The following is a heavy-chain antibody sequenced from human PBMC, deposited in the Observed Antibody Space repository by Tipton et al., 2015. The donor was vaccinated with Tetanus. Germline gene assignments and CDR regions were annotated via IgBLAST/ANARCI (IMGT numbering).Heavy chain of an antibody. V-gene: IGHV4-4*07. D-gene: IGHD3-16*01. CDR1: GGSISSYY. Sequence: TLSLTCTVSGGSISSYYWSWIRQPAGKGLEWIGRIYSSGSTHYNPSLKSRVTISVDTSNNLFSLKLTSVTTADTAVYYCARSGGRRYAFDIWGQGTMVTVSS. CDR2: IYSSGST. CDR3: ARSGGRRYAFDI. J-gene: IGHJ3*02.